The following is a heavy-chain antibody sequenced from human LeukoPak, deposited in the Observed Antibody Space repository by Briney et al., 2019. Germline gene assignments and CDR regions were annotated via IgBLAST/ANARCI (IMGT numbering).Heavy chain of an antibody. D-gene: IGHD6-19*01. CDR3: AKVGQGIAVAGTWYDY. V-gene: IGHV3-33*06. CDR2: IWYDGSNK. CDR1: GFTFSSYG. J-gene: IGHJ4*02. Sequence: PGRSLRLSCAASGFTFSSYGMHWVRQAPGKGLEWVAVIWYDGSNKYYADSVKGRFTISRDNSKNTLYLQMNSLRAEDTAVYYCAKVGQGIAVAGTWYDYWGQGTLVTVSS.